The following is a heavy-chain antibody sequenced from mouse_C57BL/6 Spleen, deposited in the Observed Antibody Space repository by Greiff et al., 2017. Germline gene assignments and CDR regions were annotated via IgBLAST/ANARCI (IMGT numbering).Heavy chain of an antibody. V-gene: IGHV1-55*01. CDR2: IYPGSGST. J-gene: IGHJ1*03. Sequence: QVQLKQPGAELVKPGASVKMSCKASGYTFTSYCITWVKQRPGQGLEWIGDIYPGSGSTNYNEKFKSKATLTVDTSSSTAYMQLSSLTSEDSAVYYCARYGSSYAHWYFDVWGTGTTVTVSS. CDR3: ARYGSSYAHWYFDV. CDR1: GYTFTSYC. D-gene: IGHD1-1*01.